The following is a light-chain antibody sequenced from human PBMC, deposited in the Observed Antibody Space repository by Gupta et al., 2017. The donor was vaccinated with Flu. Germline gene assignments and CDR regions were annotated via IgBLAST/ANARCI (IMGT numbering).Light chain of an antibody. Sequence: DIQLTKSPASVSASVGDRVTITCRASQDCGSWLGWYQQKPGKAPDLLIYAASSLQRGVPSRFSGSGYGTYFTLTINTLQPEDFATYFCQQVNRFPLTFGGGTKVE. CDR2: AAS. J-gene: IGKJ4*01. CDR3: QQVNRFPLT. V-gene: IGKV1D-12*01. CDR1: QDCGSW.